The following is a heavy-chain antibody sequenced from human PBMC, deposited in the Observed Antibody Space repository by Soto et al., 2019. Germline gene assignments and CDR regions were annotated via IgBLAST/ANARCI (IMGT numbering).Heavy chain of an antibody. V-gene: IGHV1-18*01. D-gene: IGHD4-4*01. CDR2: INTYNGYT. CDR1: GYTFTSCG. J-gene: IGHJ6*02. Sequence: QVHLVQSGAEVKKPGASAKVSCKASGYTFTSCGISWVRQAPGQGLEWMGLINTYNGYTNYPQNFQGRVTMTTDTSTGTVYMELRSLTSDDTAVYYCARDLTKGLDVWGQGTTVTVSS. CDR3: ARDLTKGLDV.